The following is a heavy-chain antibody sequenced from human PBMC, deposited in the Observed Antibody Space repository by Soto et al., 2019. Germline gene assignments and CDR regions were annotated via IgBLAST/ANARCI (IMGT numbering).Heavy chain of an antibody. J-gene: IGHJ4*01. V-gene: IGHV1-46*01. CDR1: NDSLSSHF. Sequence: ASVKVSCKASNDSLSSHFIHWVRQAPGEGLEWMGIINPGPNSASYSKEFQGRLTLTSDMPSSTVYMQLSSLRSEDTAVYYCARAQESLKYYYDSGGYYTSLGDFDYGG. CDR3: ARAQESLKYYYDSGGYYTSLGDFDY. CDR2: INPGPNSA. D-gene: IGHD3-22*01.